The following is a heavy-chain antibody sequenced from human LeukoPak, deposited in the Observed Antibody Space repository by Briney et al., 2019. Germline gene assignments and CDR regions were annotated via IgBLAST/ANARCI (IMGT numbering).Heavy chain of an antibody. CDR3: AGEHLAVASEAFDI. V-gene: IGHV1-46*01. CDR1: GYTFTSYY. J-gene: IGHJ3*02. CDR2: INPSGGST. Sequence: ASVKVSCKASGYTFTSYYMRWVRQAPGQGLEWMGLINPSGGSTSYAQKFQGRVTMTRDTSTSTVYMELSSLRSEDTAVYYCAGEHLAVASEAFDIWGEGTMVTLSS. D-gene: IGHD6-19*01.